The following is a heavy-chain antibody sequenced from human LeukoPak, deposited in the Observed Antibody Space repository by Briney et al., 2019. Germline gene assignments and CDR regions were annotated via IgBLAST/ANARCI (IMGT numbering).Heavy chain of an antibody. CDR3: AREPSDCSGGSCYSGDY. Sequence: PSETLSLTCTVSGGSISSYYWSWIRQPAGKGLEWIGRIYTSGSTNYNPSLKSRVTMSVDTSKNQFSLKLSSVTAADTAVYYCAREPSDCSGGSCYSGDYWGQGTLVTVSS. CDR1: GGSISSYY. V-gene: IGHV4-4*07. CDR2: IYTSGST. D-gene: IGHD2-15*01. J-gene: IGHJ4*02.